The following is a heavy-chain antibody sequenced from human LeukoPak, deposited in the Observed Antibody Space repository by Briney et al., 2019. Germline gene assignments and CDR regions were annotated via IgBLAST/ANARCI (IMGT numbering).Heavy chain of an antibody. J-gene: IGHJ4*02. CDR3: ARGGASGPQGFDY. V-gene: IGHV1-18*01. D-gene: IGHD1-26*01. Sequence: ASVKVSCKASGDTFTSYGFTWVRQAPGQGLEWMGWISACNGNTNYAQKLQGRITMTTDTSTTTVYMELRSLRSDDTAMYYCARGGASGPQGFDYWGQGTLVTVSS. CDR2: ISACNGNT. CDR1: GDTFTSYG.